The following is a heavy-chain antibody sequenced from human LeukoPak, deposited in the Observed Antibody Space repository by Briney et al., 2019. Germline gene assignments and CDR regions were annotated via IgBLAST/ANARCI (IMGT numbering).Heavy chain of an antibody. J-gene: IGHJ6*02. D-gene: IGHD2-2*01. CDR3: ARHLNSGYQLLDGFGYYYYYYGMDV. CDR2: IYYSGST. CDR1: GGSISSGDYY. Sequence: SETLSLTCTVSGGSISSGDYYWSWIRQPPGKGLEWIGYIYYSGSTYYNPSLKSRVTISVDTSKNQFSLKLSSVTAADTAVYYCARHLNSGYQLLDGFGYYYYYYGMDVWGQGTTVTASS. V-gene: IGHV4-30-4*02.